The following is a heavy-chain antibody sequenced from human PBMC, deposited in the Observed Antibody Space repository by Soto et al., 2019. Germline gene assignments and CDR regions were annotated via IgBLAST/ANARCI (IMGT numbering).Heavy chain of an antibody. J-gene: IGHJ6*02. CDR1: GDTLSTYT. Sequence: QVHLVQSGAEVKKPGSSVKVSCKAYGDTLSTYTISWVRQAPGQGLEWMGGIIPIFGKTNYAPKFQGRVTITAKESTNPVYMELSSLRSDDTAVFYCASPTADDYDHYGMEFWGQWTTVTVSS. V-gene: IGHV1-69*01. CDR3: ASPTADDYDHYGMEF. CDR2: IIPIFGKT. D-gene: IGHD6-13*01.